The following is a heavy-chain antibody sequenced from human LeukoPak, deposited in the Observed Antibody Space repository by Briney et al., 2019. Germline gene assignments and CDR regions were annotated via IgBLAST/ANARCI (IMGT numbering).Heavy chain of an antibody. CDR2: ISSGGST. Sequence: HPGGSVRLSCAASGFTVRSNYMSWVRQAPGKGLEWVSVISSGGSTYCADSVKGRFTLSRDSSKNTLYLQMKSLSAEDTALYYCSRDRMGTKSFDYWGRGTLVTVSS. CDR1: GFTVRSNY. D-gene: IGHD5-24*01. V-gene: IGHV3-66*01. J-gene: IGHJ4*02. CDR3: SRDRMGTKSFDY.